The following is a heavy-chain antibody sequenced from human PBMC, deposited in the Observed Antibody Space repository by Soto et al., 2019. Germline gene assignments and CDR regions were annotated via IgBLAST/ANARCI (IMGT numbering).Heavy chain of an antibody. CDR2: ISSSGSTI. J-gene: IGHJ4*02. CDR3: ARDQYYGSGTYDY. CDR1: GVTFSNYE. D-gene: IGHD3-10*01. Sequence: PGGSLRLSCASSGVTFSNYEMNLVRQAPGKGLEWVSYISSSGSTIYYADSVKGRFTISRDNAKNSLYLQMNSLRAEDTAVYYCARDQYYGSGTYDYWGQGTLVTVSS. V-gene: IGHV3-48*03.